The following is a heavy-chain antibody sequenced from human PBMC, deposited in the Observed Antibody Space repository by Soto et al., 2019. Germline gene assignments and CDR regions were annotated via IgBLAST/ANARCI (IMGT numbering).Heavy chain of an antibody. Sequence: EVQLLESGGDLVQPGGSLRLSCAASGFTFSSYAMSWVCQAPGKGLEWVSGISGSGTTQYADSVKGRFTISRDNSKNTLYLQMKSLRAEDMAVYYCATEREGLAAAGTWGQGTLVTVSS. V-gene: IGHV3-23*01. J-gene: IGHJ4*02. CDR2: ISGSGTT. CDR1: GFTFSSYA. CDR3: ATEREGLAAAGT. D-gene: IGHD6-13*01.